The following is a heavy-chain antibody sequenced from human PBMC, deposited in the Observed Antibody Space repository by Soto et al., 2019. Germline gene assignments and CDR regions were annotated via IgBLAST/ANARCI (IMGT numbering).Heavy chain of an antibody. J-gene: IGHJ4*02. CDR3: ARDLPLATTISPTVTTGVDY. CDR2: ISAYNGNT. CDR1: GYTFTSYG. Sequence: QVQLVQSGAEVKKPGASVKVSCKASGYTFTSYGISWVRQAPGQGLEWMGWISAYNGNTNYAQKLQGSVTMTTDTSTSTAYMERRSLRSDDTAVYYCARDLPLATTISPTVTTGVDYWGQGTLGTVSS. V-gene: IGHV1-18*01. D-gene: IGHD4-17*01.